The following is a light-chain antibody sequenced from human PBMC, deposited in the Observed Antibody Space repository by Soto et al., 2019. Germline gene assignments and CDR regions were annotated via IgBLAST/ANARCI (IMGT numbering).Light chain of an antibody. CDR1: QSISSSY. V-gene: IGKV3-20*01. Sequence: EIVLTQSPGTLSLSPGERATLSCRASQSISSSYLAWYQQKPGQAPRLLIYAASSRATGIPDRFSGSGSGTDFTLTISRLXXXXXXXXXXXXXXXXSYTFGQGTQLEIK. CDR2: AAS. CDR3: XXXXXXSYT. J-gene: IGKJ2*01.